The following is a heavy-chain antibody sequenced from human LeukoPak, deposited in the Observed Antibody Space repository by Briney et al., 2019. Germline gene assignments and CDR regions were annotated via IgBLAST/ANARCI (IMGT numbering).Heavy chain of an antibody. J-gene: IGHJ4*02. V-gene: IGHV3-33*06. CDR1: GFTFSSYG. CDR2: IWYDGSNK. D-gene: IGHD3-3*01. CDR3: SKEREWPRTGFDY. Sequence: PGGSLRLSCAAHGFTFSSYGMPWVPQAPGKGVEWVAVIWYDGSNKYYADSVKGRFTISRDNSKNTLYLELNSLRAEDTSVYYCSKEREWPRTGFDYWGQGTLVTVSS.